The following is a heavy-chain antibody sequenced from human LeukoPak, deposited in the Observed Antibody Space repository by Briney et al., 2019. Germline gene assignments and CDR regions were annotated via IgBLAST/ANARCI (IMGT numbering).Heavy chain of an antibody. CDR2: INSDGSST. Sequence: GGSLRLSCAASGFTFSSFWMHWVRQAPGKGLVWVSRINSDGSSTSYADSVKGRFTISRDNAKNTLYLQMNSLRAEDTAVYYCARGLVIVDFDYWGQGTLVTVSS. D-gene: IGHD3-9*01. J-gene: IGHJ4*02. CDR3: ARGLVIVDFDY. CDR1: GFTFSSFW. V-gene: IGHV3-74*01.